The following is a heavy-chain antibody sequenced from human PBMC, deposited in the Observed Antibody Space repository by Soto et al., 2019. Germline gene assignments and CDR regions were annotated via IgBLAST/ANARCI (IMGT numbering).Heavy chain of an antibody. CDR2: IYHVGFT. Sequence: QVHLQESGPGLVKPSGTLSLTCGVSGASVSSSHWWTWVRQPPGKGLEWIGEIYHVGFTSYNPSLKSRFIMSMDQSRNQFSLKMSSVTAADTAVYYCARVRPPTSTRPAAVLYSFDYWGQGSLVTVSS. V-gene: IGHV4-4*02. J-gene: IGHJ4*02. CDR1: GASVSSSHW. D-gene: IGHD2-2*01. CDR3: ARVRPPTSTRPAAVLYSFDY.